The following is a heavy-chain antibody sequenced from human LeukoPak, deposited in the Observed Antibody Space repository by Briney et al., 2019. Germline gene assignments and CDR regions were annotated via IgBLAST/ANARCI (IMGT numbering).Heavy chain of an antibody. V-gene: IGHV1-24*01. Sequence: ASVKVPCKVSGYTLTELSMHWVRQAPGKGLEWMGGFDPEDGETIYAQKFQGRVTMTEDTSIDTAYMELSSLRSEDTAVYYCARVPSREVVVAATPRYNWFDPWGQGTLVTVSS. CDR2: FDPEDGET. CDR3: ARVPSREVVVAATPRYNWFDP. D-gene: IGHD2-15*01. CDR1: GYTLTELS. J-gene: IGHJ5*02.